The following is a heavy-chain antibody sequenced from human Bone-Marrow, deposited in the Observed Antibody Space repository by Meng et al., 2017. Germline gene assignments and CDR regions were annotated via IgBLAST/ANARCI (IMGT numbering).Heavy chain of an antibody. J-gene: IGHJ6*02. Sequence: ASVNVSCKASGYTFTSYYMHWVRQAPGQGLEWMGIINPSGGSTSYAQKFQGRVTMTRDTSTSTVYMELGSLRSEDTAVYYCARESVVVVAATIADYYYYGMDVWGQGTTVTVSS. CDR2: INPSGGST. V-gene: IGHV1-46*01. D-gene: IGHD2-15*01. CDR3: ARESVVVVAATIADYYYYGMDV. CDR1: GYTFTSYY.